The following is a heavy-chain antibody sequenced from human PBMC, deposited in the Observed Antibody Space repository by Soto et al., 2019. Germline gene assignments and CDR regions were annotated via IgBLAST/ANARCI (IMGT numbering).Heavy chain of an antibody. CDR1: GYIFTDYY. CDR2: INPNSGGT. D-gene: IGHD1-7*01. V-gene: IGHV1-2*06. CDR3: ARGELENYFDY. Sequence: GASVKVSCKASGYIFTDYYMHWVRQAPGQELGWMGRINPNSGGTNYAQKFQGRVTMTRDTSTSTVYMELSSLRSEDTAVYYCARGELENYFDYWGQGTLVTVSS. J-gene: IGHJ4*02.